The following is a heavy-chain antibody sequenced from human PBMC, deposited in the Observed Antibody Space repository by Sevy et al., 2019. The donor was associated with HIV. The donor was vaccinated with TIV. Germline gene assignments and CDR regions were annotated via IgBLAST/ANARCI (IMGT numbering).Heavy chain of an antibody. CDR2: ISGSSNYI. D-gene: IGHD3-16*01. J-gene: IGHJ3*02. CDR3: ARDRDMITFGVAEAFDI. V-gene: IGHV3-21*01. CDR1: GFTFSSYN. Sequence: GGSLRLSCAASGFTFSSYNINWVRQAPGKGLEWVSSISGSSNYIYYSDSVKGGFTISGDNAKNSLYLQMTSLRAGDTAVYYCARDRDMITFGVAEAFDIWGQRTMVTVSS.